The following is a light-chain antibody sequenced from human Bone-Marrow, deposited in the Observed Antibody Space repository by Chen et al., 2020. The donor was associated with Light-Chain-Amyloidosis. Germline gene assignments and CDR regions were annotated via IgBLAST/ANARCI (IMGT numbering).Light chain of an antibody. CDR1: DLPTKY. CDR2: RDT. Sequence: SYELTQPPSVSVSPGKPARMTCSRDDLPTKYAYWYQQKPGQAPVLVIHRDTERPSGISERFSGSSSGTTATLTISGVQAEDEADYHCQSADSSGTYEVIVGGGTKLTVL. J-gene: IGLJ2*01. V-gene: IGLV3-25*03. CDR3: QSADSSGTYEVI.